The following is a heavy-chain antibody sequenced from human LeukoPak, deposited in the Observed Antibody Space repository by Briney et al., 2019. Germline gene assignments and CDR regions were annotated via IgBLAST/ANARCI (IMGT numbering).Heavy chain of an antibody. J-gene: IGHJ4*02. CDR3: ARVPPSAHQMLSSDY. V-gene: IGHV1-2*02. CDR1: GYTFTGYY. Sequence: ASVKVSCKASGYTFTGYYMHWVRQAPGQGLEWMGWINPNGGGTNYAQKFQGRVTMTRDTSISTAYMELSRLTSDDTAVYYCARVPPSAHQMLSSDYWGQGTQVTVSS. CDR2: INPNGGGT. D-gene: IGHD2-2*01.